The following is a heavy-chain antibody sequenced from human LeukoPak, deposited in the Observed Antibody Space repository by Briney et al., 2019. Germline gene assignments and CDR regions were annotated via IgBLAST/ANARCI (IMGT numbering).Heavy chain of an antibody. J-gene: IGHJ5*02. V-gene: IGHV3-53*05. D-gene: IGHD5-24*01. CDR1: GFTVSSNY. CDR2: IYSGGST. CDR3: ARDLPEMAQQLDSGWFDP. Sequence: GGSLRLSCAASGFTVSSNYMSWVRQAPGKGLEWVSVIYSGGSTYYADSVQGRFTISRDNSKNALYLQMNSLRSEDTAVYYCARDLPEMAQQLDSGWFDPWGQGTLVTVSS.